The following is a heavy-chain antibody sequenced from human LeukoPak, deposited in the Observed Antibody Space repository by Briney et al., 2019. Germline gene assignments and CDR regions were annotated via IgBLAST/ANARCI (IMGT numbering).Heavy chain of an antibody. J-gene: IGHJ6*04. CDR1: GFTLSNYG. V-gene: IGHV3-23*01. Sequence: GGSLRLSCAASGFTLSNYGMSWVRQAPGKGLEWVSSISDDTFTTLYAASVKGRFVISRDNAKNSLYLQMNSLRAEDTAVYYCAELGITMIGGVWGKGTTVTISS. CDR2: ISDDTFTT. CDR3: AELGITMIGGV. D-gene: IGHD3-10*02.